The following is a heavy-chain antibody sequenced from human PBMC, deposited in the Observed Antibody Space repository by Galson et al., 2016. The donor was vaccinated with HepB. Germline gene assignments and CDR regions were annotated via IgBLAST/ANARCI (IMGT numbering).Heavy chain of an antibody. V-gene: IGHV4-59*01. J-gene: IGHJ4*02. CDR3: ARTAGDFFNY. Sequence: SETLSLTCTVSGGSMSDYYWSWIRQPPGKGLEWIGYIYYTGATNYNPSPKSRVTISVDTSKDQFSLKLRSVTVADTAVYYCARTAGDFFNYWGQGTLVTVSS. CDR1: GGSMSDYY. CDR2: IYYTGAT.